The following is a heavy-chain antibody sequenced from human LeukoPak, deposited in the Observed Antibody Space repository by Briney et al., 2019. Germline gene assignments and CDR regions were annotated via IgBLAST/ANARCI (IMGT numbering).Heavy chain of an antibody. CDR2: ISSSSSYI. CDR1: GFTFSSYA. D-gene: IGHD6-13*01. CDR3: ARDPAAAGFDY. Sequence: GGSLRLSCAASGFTFSSYAMHWVRQAPGKGLEWVSSISSSSSYIYYADSVKGRFTISRDNAKNSLYLQMNSLRAEDTAVYYCARDPAAAGFDYWGQGTLVTVSS. V-gene: IGHV3-21*01. J-gene: IGHJ4*02.